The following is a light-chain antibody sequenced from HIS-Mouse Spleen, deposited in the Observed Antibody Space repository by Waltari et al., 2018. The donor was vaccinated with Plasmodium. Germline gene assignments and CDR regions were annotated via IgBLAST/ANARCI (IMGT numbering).Light chain of an antibody. CDR2: DVS. V-gene: IGLV2-11*01. CDR3: CSYAGSYTLV. Sequence: QSALTQPRSVSGSPGQSVTISRTGTSSDVGGYNSVSWYQQHPGKAPKLMIYDVSNRPSGVPDRFSGSKSGNTASLTISGLQAEDEADYYCCSYAGSYTLVFGGGTKLTVL. CDR1: SSDVGGYNS. J-gene: IGLJ2*01.